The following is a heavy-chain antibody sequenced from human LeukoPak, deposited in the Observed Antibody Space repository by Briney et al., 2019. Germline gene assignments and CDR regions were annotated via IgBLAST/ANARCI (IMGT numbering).Heavy chain of an antibody. J-gene: IGHJ3*02. CDR3: ARARYVNSFYAFDI. V-gene: IGHV4-59*01. D-gene: IGHD3-9*01. CDR1: GGSISSYY. Sequence: PSEALSLTCTVSGGSISSYYWSWIRLPPGKGLEWIGYLSKSGNTNYSPSLKSRVTIFGDTSKNQFFLKLSSVTAADTAVYYCARARYVNSFYAFDIWGQGTLVTVSS. CDR2: LSKSGNT.